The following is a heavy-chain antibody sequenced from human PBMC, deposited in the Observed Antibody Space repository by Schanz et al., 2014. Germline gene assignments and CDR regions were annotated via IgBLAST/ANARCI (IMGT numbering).Heavy chain of an antibody. CDR2: IDGEGTDT. D-gene: IGHD3-22*01. CDR1: GFTFRNNW. Sequence: EPLLVESGGGLVHPGGSLRLSCAASGFTFRNNWMHWFRQGPGKGLSWVSRIDGEGTDTRYADSVKGRFTISRDNARNMVFLQMSSLRADDTAVYYCVRDERISSGVWFDPWGQGTLVTVSS. J-gene: IGHJ5*02. V-gene: IGHV3-74*01. CDR3: VRDERISSGVWFDP.